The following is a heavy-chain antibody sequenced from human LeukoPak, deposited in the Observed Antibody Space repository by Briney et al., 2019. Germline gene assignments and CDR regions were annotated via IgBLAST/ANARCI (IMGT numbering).Heavy chain of an antibody. J-gene: IGHJ6*04. CDR1: GFTFSSYG. Sequence: TGGSLRLSCAASGFTFSSYGMNWVRQAPGKGLEWVSYISSSGSTIYYADSVKGRFTISRDNAKNSQYLQMNSLRAEDTAVYYCARVSRVYYGMDVWGKGTTVTVSS. V-gene: IGHV3-48*03. CDR2: ISSSGSTI. D-gene: IGHD2-2*01. CDR3: ARVSRVYYGMDV.